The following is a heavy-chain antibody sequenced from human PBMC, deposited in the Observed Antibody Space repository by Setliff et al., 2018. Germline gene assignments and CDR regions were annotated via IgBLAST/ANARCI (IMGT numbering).Heavy chain of an antibody. CDR2: IYSGGTT. V-gene: IGHV4-39*01. Sequence: SETLSLTCKVSGDSMNSGVYYWAWIRQPPGKGLEWIGRIYSGGTTYCNSSLKSRVTISVDTSKSQFSLRLNSVTAADTAVYYCARMSGFLYMDVWGKGTPVTAP. D-gene: IGHD3-3*01. J-gene: IGHJ6*03. CDR3: ARMSGFLYMDV. CDR1: GDSMNSGVYY.